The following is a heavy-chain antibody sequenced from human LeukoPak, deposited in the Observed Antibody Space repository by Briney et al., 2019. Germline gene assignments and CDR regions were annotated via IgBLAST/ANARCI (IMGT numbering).Heavy chain of an antibody. CDR1: GYTFTGYY. Sequence: ASVKVSCKASGYTFTGYYMHWVRQAPGQGLEWMGWINPNSGGTNYAQKVQGRVTMTRDTSISTAYMELSRLRSDDTAVYYCAREGVITGKGNDYWGQGTLVTVSS. CDR3: AREGVITGKGNDY. D-gene: IGHD1-20*01. J-gene: IGHJ4*02. CDR2: INPNSGGT. V-gene: IGHV1-2*02.